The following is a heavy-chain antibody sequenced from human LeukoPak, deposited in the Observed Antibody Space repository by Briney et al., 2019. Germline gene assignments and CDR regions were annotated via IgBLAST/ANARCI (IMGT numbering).Heavy chain of an antibody. Sequence: SETLSLTCTVSGGSISSSSYYWSWIRQPPGKGLEWIGEINHSGSTNYNPSLKSRVTISVDTSNNQFSLKLSSVTAADTAVYYCATTTIRLGYWGQGTLVTVSS. J-gene: IGHJ4*02. CDR1: GGSISSSSYY. D-gene: IGHD1-26*01. V-gene: IGHV4-39*07. CDR2: INHSGST. CDR3: ATTTIRLGY.